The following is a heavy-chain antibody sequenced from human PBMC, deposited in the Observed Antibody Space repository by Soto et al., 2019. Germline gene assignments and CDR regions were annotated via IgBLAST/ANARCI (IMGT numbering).Heavy chain of an antibody. CDR2: ISSSSSYI. D-gene: IGHD3-10*01. Sequence: GGSLRLSCAASGFTFSSYSMNWVRQSPGKGLEWVSSISSSSSYIYYADSVKGRFTISRDNAKNSLYLQMNSLRAEDTAVYYCAKDLFPYYYGSGSYYNFDYWGQGTLVTVSS. CDR1: GFTFSSYS. J-gene: IGHJ4*02. CDR3: AKDLFPYYYGSGSYYNFDY. V-gene: IGHV3-21*04.